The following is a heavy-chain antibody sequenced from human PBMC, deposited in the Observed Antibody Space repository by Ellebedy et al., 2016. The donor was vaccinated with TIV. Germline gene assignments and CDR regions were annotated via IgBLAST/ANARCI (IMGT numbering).Heavy chain of an antibody. CDR2: ISYDANNK. V-gene: IGHV3-30*18. CDR1: GFPFSSSW. D-gene: IGHD2-2*03. Sequence: PGGSLRLSCGASGFPFSSSWMSWVRQAPGKGLEWVALISYDANNKYYADSVKGRFTISRDNSKNTLYLQMNTLRPEDKAVYYCAKVPVGFCNRPFCFYLDDWGQGTLVSVSS. J-gene: IGHJ4*02. CDR3: AKVPVGFCNRPFCFYLDD.